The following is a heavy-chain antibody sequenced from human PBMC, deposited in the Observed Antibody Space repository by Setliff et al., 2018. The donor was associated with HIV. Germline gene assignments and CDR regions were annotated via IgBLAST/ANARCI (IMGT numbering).Heavy chain of an antibody. CDR2: VNPNSGGT. D-gene: IGHD4-17*01. CDR3: ARGTTVVMGDDVDNYHYSYLDV. J-gene: IGHJ6*03. V-gene: IGHV1-2*04. Sequence: GASVKVSCKASGGPFSSYSITWMRQATGQGPEWVGWVNPNSGGTNYAQKFQGWVTMTRDTSISTAYMELSRLRSDDTAVYYCARGTTVVMGDDVDNYHYSYLDVWGKGTTVTVSS. CDR1: GGPFSSYS.